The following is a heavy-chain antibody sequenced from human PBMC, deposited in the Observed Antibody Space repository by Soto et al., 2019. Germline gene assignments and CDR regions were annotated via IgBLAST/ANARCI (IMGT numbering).Heavy chain of an antibody. CDR2: ISSSGDTI. J-gene: IGHJ4*02. CDR3: ARVKVARGMARGDY. D-gene: IGHD5-12*01. V-gene: IGHV3-48*03. CDR1: GFTFSSYE. Sequence: EVQLVESGGGLVQPGGSLRLSCIASGFTFSSYEMNWVRQAPGKGLEWISYISSSGDTIYYADSVKGRFTISRDNAKNSLYLQMNSLRAEDTAVYYCARVKVARGMARGDYWGQGSLFSVSS.